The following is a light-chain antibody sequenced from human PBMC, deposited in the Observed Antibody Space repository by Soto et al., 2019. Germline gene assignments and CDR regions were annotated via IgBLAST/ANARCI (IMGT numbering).Light chain of an antibody. CDR2: GTS. CDR3: QQYGDSVFT. J-gene: IGKJ3*01. V-gene: IGKV3-20*01. CDR1: ESVNSGY. Sequence: EIVVTQSPATLSLSPGERATVSCRASESVNSGYLAWFQQKPGRAPRLLIFGTSGRATGIPDRFSGNGSRTDFTLTISRLEPEDSAVYYCQQYGDSVFTFGPGTRVDIK.